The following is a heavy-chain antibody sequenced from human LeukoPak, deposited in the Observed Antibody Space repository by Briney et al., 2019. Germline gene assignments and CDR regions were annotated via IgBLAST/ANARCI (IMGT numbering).Heavy chain of an antibody. CDR1: GFTFSSYA. V-gene: IGHV3-23*01. D-gene: IGHD5-24*01. CDR3: AKGALVNGYNYFDY. CDR2: INGSGGST. J-gene: IGHJ4*02. Sequence: GGSLRLSCAASGFTFSSYAMSWDRQAPGKGLEWVSAINGSGGSTYYADSVKGRFTISRDNSKNTLYLQMNSLRAEDTAVYYCAKGALVNGYNYFDYWGQGTLVTVSS.